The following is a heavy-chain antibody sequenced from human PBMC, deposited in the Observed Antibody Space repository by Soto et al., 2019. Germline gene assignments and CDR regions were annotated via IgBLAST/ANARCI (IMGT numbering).Heavy chain of an antibody. Sequence: QVQLVQSGAEVKKPGASVKVSCKASGYTFSRSGISWVRQAPGQGLEWMGWINGYNGNTNYTQKMQGRITMTTDTPTSTAYMELRSLRSDDTAVYYCARIGDVPYYYYGMAVWGQWTTVIVSS. J-gene: IGHJ6*02. D-gene: IGHD3-16*01. CDR3: ARIGDVPYYYYGMAV. CDR2: INGYNGNT. CDR1: GYTFSRSG. V-gene: IGHV1-18*01.